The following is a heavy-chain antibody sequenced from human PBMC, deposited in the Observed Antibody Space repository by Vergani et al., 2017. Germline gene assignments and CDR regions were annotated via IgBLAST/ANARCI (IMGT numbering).Heavy chain of an antibody. CDR2: IYNTGGT. Sequence: QVQLKESGPGLVGPSETLSLTCTVSGGPFSGGSHYWSWIRQSAGKGLEWIGRIYNTGGTNYDPSLKIRVTMSVDTSKTQFSLKLASVTAADTAIYYCARFSSGFVAWGPGTPVTVSS. CDR3: ARFSSGFVA. D-gene: IGHD5-12*01. J-gene: IGHJ4*02. CDR1: GGPFSGGSHY. V-gene: IGHV4-61*02.